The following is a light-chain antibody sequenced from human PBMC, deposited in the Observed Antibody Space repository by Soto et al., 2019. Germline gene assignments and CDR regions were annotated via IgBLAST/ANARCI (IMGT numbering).Light chain of an antibody. CDR3: HQYNSY. CDR2: DAS. CDR1: ESIATW. V-gene: IGKV1-5*01. J-gene: IGKJ2*01. Sequence: DVHMTQSPSTLSASVGDRVTITCRASESIATWLAWYQQKPGQAPKLLIYDASRLESGVPSRFSGGGSGTEFTLTIRGLQPEDFATYYCHQYNSYFGQGTKLEI.